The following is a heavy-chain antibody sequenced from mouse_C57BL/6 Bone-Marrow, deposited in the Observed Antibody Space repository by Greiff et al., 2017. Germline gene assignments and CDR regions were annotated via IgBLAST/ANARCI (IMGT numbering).Heavy chain of an antibody. CDR3: ARDGSSAYYFDY. Sequence: QVQLQQPGTELVMPGASVKLSCKASGYTFTSYWMHWVKQRPGQGLEWIGEIDPSDSDTNYNQKFKGKSTLTVDKSSSTAYMQLSSLTSEDSAVYYCARDGSSAYYFDYWGQGTTLTVSS. V-gene: IGHV1-69*01. CDR1: GYTFTSYW. CDR2: IDPSDSDT. D-gene: IGHD1-3*01. J-gene: IGHJ2*01.